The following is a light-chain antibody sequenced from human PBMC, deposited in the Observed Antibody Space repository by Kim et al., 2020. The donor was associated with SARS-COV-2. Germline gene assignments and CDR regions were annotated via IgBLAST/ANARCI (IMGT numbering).Light chain of an antibody. Sequence: DIQLTQSPSFLSASVGDRVTITCRASQGISSYLAWYQQKPGKAPKLLIYAASILQSGVPSRFSGSGSGTEFTLTISSLQPEDFATYYCQQLNSYPSITFGQGTRLEIK. CDR1: QGISSY. V-gene: IGKV1-9*01. CDR2: AAS. CDR3: QQLNSYPSIT. J-gene: IGKJ5*01.